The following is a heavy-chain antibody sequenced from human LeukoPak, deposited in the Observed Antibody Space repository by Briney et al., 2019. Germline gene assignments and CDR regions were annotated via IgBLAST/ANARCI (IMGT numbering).Heavy chain of an antibody. D-gene: IGHD4-17*01. CDR3: VRNDGDDAFDI. CDR2: ISSTSTTI. Sequence: PGGSLRLXCAASGFTFSGYSMNWFRQAPGRGLEWVSYISSTSTTIYYKDSVKGRFTISRDNAKNSLYLHMTSLRVEDTAVYYCVRNDGDDAFDIWGPGTMVTVSS. CDR1: GFTFSGYS. V-gene: IGHV3-48*01. J-gene: IGHJ3*02.